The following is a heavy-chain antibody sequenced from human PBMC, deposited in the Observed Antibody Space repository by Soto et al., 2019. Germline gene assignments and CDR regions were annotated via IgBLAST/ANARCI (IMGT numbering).Heavy chain of an antibody. J-gene: IGHJ5*02. CDR2: IIPIFGTA. Sequence: ASVKVSCKASGGTFSSYAISWVRQAPGQCLEWLGGIIPIFGTANYAQKFQGRVTITADESTSTAYMELSSLRSEDTAVYYCARVRYYDSSGPHWFDPWGQGTLVTVSS. CDR1: GGTFSSYA. V-gene: IGHV1-69*13. D-gene: IGHD3-22*01. CDR3: ARVRYYDSSGPHWFDP.